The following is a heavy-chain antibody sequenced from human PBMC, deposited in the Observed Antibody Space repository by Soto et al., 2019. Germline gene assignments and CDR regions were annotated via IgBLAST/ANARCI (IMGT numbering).Heavy chain of an antibody. J-gene: IGHJ5*02. V-gene: IGHV1-8*01. CDR1: GYTFTSYD. CDR3: AREGIAARRRGTGSTRHPQRFDP. CDR2: MNPNSGNT. D-gene: IGHD6-6*01. Sequence: ASVKVSCKASGYTFTSYDINWVRQATGQRLEWMGWMNPNSGNTGYAQKFQGRVTMTRNTSISTAYMELSSLRSEDTAVYYCAREGIAARRRGTGSTRHPQRFDPWGQGTLVTVSS.